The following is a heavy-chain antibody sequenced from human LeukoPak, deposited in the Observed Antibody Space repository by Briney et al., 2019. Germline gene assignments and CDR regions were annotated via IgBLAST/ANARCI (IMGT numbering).Heavy chain of an antibody. CDR2: MNPNSGNT. CDR1: GYTFTSYD. CDR3: ARDLVQRGNYYDSSGSLDY. J-gene: IGHJ4*02. D-gene: IGHD3-22*01. Sequence: GASVKVSCKASGYTFTSYDINWVRQATGQGLEWMGWMNPNSGNTGYAQKFQGRVTMTRNTSISTAYMELSSLRSEDTAVYCCARDLVQRGNYYDSSGSLDYWGQGTLVTVSS. V-gene: IGHV1-8*01.